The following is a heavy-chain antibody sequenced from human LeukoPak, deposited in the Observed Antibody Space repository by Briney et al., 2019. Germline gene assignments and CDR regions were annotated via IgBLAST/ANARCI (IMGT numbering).Heavy chain of an antibody. Sequence: SETLSLTCAVYGGSFSGYYWSWIRQPPGKGLEWIGEINHSGSTNYNPSIKSRVTTSAHTSKNQFSLKLSSVTAADTAVYYCARQSPWYYYDSSGYYSFDYWGQGTLVTVSS. CDR1: GGSFSGYY. D-gene: IGHD3-22*01. V-gene: IGHV4-34*01. J-gene: IGHJ4*02. CDR2: INHSGST. CDR3: ARQSPWYYYDSSGYYSFDY.